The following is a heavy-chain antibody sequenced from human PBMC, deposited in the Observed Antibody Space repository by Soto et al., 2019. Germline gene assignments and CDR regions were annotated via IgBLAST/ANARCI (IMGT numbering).Heavy chain of an antibody. Sequence: EVQLLESGGGLVQPGGSLRLSCAASGFTFTDYALSWVRQAPGKGLEWVATISGIGGSTYLADSVKGRLSISRDNSKKTVSLLMNSLRAEDTAVYFCARGSSGYISSWYFFAYWGRGTLVTVSS. V-gene: IGHV3-23*01. J-gene: IGHJ4*02. CDR3: ARGSSGYISSWYFFAY. D-gene: IGHD6-13*01. CDR2: ISGIGGST. CDR1: GFTFTDYA.